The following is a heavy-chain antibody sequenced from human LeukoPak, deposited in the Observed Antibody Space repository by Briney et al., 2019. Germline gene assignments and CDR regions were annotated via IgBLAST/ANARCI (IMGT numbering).Heavy chain of an antibody. J-gene: IGHJ4*02. V-gene: IGHV1-69*06. CDR3: ASDGGFEYDFDY. CDR2: IITVFTTA. CDR1: GAPFTASV. D-gene: IGHD2/OR15-2a*01. Sequence: PVKVSCSPAGAPFTASVISSVRHSPGQRLEWMRRIITVFTTANYAQKFQGRVTITAYTSTNTAYMELTSLRSEDTAVYYCASDGGFEYDFDYWGQGTLLTVSS.